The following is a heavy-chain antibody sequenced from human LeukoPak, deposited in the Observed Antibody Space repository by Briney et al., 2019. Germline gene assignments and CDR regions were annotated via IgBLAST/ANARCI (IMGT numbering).Heavy chain of an antibody. CDR3: VARMRITMVRGVSPF. CDR2: ISGSGGST. CDR1: GFTFSSYA. V-gene: IGHV3-23*01. J-gene: IGHJ4*02. D-gene: IGHD3-10*01. Sequence: PGGSLRLSCAASGFTFSSYAMSWVRQAPGKGLEWVSAISGSGGSTYYADSVKGRFTISRDNSKNTLYLQMNSLRAEDTAVYYCVARMRITMVRGVSPFWGQGTLVTASS.